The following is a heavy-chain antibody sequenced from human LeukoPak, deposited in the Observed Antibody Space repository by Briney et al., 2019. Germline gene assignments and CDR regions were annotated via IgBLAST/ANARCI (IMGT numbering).Heavy chain of an antibody. V-gene: IGHV3-48*01. CDR1: GFTSSSYS. CDR2: ISSSSSTI. J-gene: IGHJ4*02. Sequence: GGSLRLSCAASGFTSSSYSMNWVRQAPGKGLEWVSYISSSSSTIYYADSVKGRFTISRDNAKNSLYLQMNSLRAEDTAVYYCARVLGNVDTYWGQGTLVTVSS. D-gene: IGHD1-26*01. CDR3: ARVLGNVDTY.